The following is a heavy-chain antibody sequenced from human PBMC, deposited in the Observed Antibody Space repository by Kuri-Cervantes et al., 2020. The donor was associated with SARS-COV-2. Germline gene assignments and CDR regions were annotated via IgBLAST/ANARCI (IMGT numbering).Heavy chain of an antibody. CDR2: IYTSGST. Sequence: SETLSLTCTVSGGSISSYYWSWIRQPAGKGLEWIGRIYTSGSTNYNPSLKSRVTTSVDTSKNQFSLKLSSVTAADTAVYYCARDFVSGWRDAFDIWGQGTMVTVSS. V-gene: IGHV4-4*07. CDR3: ARDFVSGWRDAFDI. CDR1: GGSISSYY. J-gene: IGHJ3*02. D-gene: IGHD3-3*01.